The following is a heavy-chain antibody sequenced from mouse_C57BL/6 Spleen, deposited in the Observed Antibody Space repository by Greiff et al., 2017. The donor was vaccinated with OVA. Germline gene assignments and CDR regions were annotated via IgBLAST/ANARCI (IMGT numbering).Heavy chain of an antibody. V-gene: IGHV14-1*01. CDR1: GFNIKDYY. D-gene: IGHD2-2*01. J-gene: IGHJ4*01. CDR3: TTFWLRRVYYAMDY. CDR2: IDPEDGDT. Sequence: EVQLQQSGAELVRPGASVKLSCTASGFNIKDYYMHWVKQRPEQGLEWIGRIDPEDGDTEYAPKFQGKATMTADTSSNTAYLQLSSLTSEDTAVYYSTTFWLRRVYYAMDYWGQGTSVTVSS.